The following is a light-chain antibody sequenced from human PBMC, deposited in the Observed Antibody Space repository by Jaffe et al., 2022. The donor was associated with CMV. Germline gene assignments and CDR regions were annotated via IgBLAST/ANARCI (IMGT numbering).Light chain of an antibody. CDR1: QSVRSSF. Sequence: EIVLTQSPGTLSLSPGERAALSCRASQSVRSSFLAWYQQKPGQAPRLLIYASSSRATGIPDRFSGSGSGTDFTLTISRLEPEDFAVYYCQQYGSSTGTFGQGTKLEIK. CDR2: ASS. V-gene: IGKV3-20*01. J-gene: IGKJ2*01. CDR3: QQYGSSTGT.